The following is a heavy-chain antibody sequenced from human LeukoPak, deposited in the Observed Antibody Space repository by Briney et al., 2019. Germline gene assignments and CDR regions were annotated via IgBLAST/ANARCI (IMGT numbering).Heavy chain of an antibody. Sequence: GGSLRLSCAASGFTFSSNGMHWVRQAPGKGLEWVAFIRYDGSNKYYADSVKGRFTISRDNSKNTLYLQMNSLRAEDTAVYYCARSIMITFGGVIAPAPDYWGQGTLVTVSS. CDR3: ARSIMITFGGVIAPAPDY. CDR1: GFTFSSNG. V-gene: IGHV3-30*02. D-gene: IGHD3-16*02. CDR2: IRYDGSNK. J-gene: IGHJ4*02.